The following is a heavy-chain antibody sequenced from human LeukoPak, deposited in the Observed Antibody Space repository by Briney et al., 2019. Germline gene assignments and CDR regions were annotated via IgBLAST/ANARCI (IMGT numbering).Heavy chain of an antibody. D-gene: IGHD1-1*01. J-gene: IGHJ4*02. CDR3: ARLPTGDY. CDR2: IYSGGSS. CDR1: GFTVSSTY. Sequence: PWGSLRLSCAAAGFTVSSTYISWVRQAPGKGLEWVSVIYSGGSSYYADSVKGRFTISRDNSKNTLYLQMNSLRVEDTAVYYCARLPTGDYWGQGTLVTVSS. V-gene: IGHV3-53*01.